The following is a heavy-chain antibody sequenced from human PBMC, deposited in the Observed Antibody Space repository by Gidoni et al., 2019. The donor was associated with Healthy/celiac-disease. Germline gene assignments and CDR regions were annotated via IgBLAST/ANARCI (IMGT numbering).Heavy chain of an antibody. CDR2: INHSGST. CDR3: ARGLSYSSSWYGVGY. CDR1: GGSFSGYY. J-gene: IGHJ4*02. D-gene: IGHD6-13*01. V-gene: IGHV4-34*01. Sequence: YGGSFSGYYWSWIRQPPGKGLEWIGEINHSGSTNYNPSLKSRVTISVDTSKNQFSLKLGSVTAADTAVYYCARGLSYSSSWYGVGYWGQGTLVTVSS.